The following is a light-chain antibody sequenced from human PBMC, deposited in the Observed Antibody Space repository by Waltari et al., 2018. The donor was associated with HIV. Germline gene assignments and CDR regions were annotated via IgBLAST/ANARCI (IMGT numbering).Light chain of an antibody. Sequence: IQMTQSPSTLSASVGDRVTITCRASPSVSTRLAWDQQKPGKAPHLRTYKASDLEGGVPSRFSGSGSGTEFTLTISSLQPDDFATYYCQQYYSCCTFGQGTKLEIK. CDR2: KAS. J-gene: IGKJ2*01. CDR3: QQYYSCCT. CDR1: PSVSTR. V-gene: IGKV1-5*03.